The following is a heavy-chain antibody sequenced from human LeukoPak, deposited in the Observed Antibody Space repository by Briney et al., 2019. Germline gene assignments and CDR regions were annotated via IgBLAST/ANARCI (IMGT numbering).Heavy chain of an antibody. D-gene: IGHD3-10*01. Sequence: GGSLRLSCAASGFTFSSYSMNWVRQAPGKGLEWVSYISSSSSTIYYADSVKGRSTISRDNAKNSLYLQMNSLRDEDTAVYYCARVSQGSGSYGTLDYWGQGTLVTVSS. CDR3: ARVSQGSGSYGTLDY. J-gene: IGHJ4*02. V-gene: IGHV3-48*02. CDR1: GFTFSSYS. CDR2: ISSSSSTI.